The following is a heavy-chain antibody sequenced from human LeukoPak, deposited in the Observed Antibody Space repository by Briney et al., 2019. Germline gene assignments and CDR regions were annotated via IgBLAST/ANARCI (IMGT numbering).Heavy chain of an antibody. CDR1: GFTFDDYG. Sequence: PGGSLRLSCAASGFTFDDYGMSWVPQAPEKGLEWVSGINWNGGSTGYADSVKGRFTISRDNAKNSLYLQMNSLRAEDTALYYGATDVCSSTSCYTPTYSSDNWGQGTLVTVSS. CDR3: ATDVCSSTSCYTPTYSSDN. CDR2: INWNGGST. J-gene: IGHJ4*02. D-gene: IGHD2-2*02. V-gene: IGHV3-20*04.